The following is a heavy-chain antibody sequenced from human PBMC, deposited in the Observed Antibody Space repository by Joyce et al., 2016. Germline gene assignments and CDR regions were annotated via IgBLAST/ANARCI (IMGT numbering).Heavy chain of an antibody. V-gene: IGHV3-23*01. J-gene: IGHJ6*02. D-gene: IGHD3-9*01. Sequence: EVQLLESGGGLAEPGGSLRLSCVGTGFTFHSSAMTWVRQVPGKGLEWVASISGNGGTSFYADFAKGRFAVSRDNAGSTLYLQMSNLRAGDTAVYYCAKSSASFILAYFHMDVWGQGARITVSS. CDR2: ISGNGGTS. CDR3: AKSSASFILAYFHMDV. CDR1: GFTFHSSA.